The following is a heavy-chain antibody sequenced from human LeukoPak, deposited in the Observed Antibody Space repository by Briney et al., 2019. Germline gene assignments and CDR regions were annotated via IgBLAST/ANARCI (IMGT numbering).Heavy chain of an antibody. CDR3: AREAYDSSGYYYRGNYFDY. D-gene: IGHD3-22*01. V-gene: IGHV3-7*01. CDR2: IKQDGSEK. CDR1: GFTFSSYW. J-gene: IGHJ4*02. Sequence: GGSLRLSCAASGFTFSSYWMSWVRQAPGKGLEWVANIKQDGSEKYYVDSVKGRFTTSRDNAKNSLYLQMNSLRAEDTAVYYCAREAYDSSGYYYRGNYFDYWGQGTLVTVSS.